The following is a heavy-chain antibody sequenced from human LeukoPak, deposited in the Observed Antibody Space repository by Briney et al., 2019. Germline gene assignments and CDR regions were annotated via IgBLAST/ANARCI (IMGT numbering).Heavy chain of an antibody. CDR2: IRYDGSNK. V-gene: IGHV3-30*02. J-gene: IGHJ4*02. CDR1: GFTFSSYG. D-gene: IGHD2-2*01. CDR3: ARDLRRVVPAAMGFDY. Sequence: GGSLRLSCAASGFTFSSYGMHWVRQAPGKGLEWVAFIRYDGSNKYYADSVKGRFTISRDNAKNSLYLQMNSLRAEDTAVYYCARDLRRVVPAAMGFDYWGQGTLVTVSS.